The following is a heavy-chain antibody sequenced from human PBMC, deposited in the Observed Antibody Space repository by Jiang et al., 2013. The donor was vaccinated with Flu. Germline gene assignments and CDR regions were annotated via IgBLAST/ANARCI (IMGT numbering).Heavy chain of an antibody. J-gene: IGHJ5*02. CDR2: IYYSGST. CDR1: GGSISSSSYY. Sequence: PGLVKPSETLSLTCTVSGGSISSSSYYWGWIRQPPGKGLEWIGSIYYSGSTYYNPSLKSRVTISVDTSKNQFSLKLSSVTAADTAVYYCARTVAGTSGWFDPWGQGTLVTVSS. V-gene: IGHV4-39*01. D-gene: IGHD6-19*01. CDR3: ARTVAGTSGWFDP.